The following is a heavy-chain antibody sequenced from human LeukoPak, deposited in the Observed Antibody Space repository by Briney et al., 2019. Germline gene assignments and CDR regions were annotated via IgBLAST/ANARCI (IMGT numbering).Heavy chain of an antibody. CDR2: IYYTGST. CDR1: GGSISSYY. D-gene: IGHD2-2*01. Sequence: PSETLSLTCTVSGGSISSYYWSWIRQPPRQGLERIGHIYYTGSTNYNPSPKSQVTISVDTSKNQLSLKLNSVTAADTAVYYCARVGYCTSTNCYSIFDYWGQGTLVTVSS. J-gene: IGHJ4*02. CDR3: ARVGYCTSTNCYSIFDY. V-gene: IGHV4-59*01.